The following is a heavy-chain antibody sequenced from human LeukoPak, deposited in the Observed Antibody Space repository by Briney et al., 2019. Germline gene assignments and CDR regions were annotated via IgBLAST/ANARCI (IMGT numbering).Heavy chain of an antibody. J-gene: IGHJ3*02. Sequence: GGSLRLSCAASGFTFSSYAMSWVRQAPGKGLEWVSSISGSGVSTYYADSVKGRFTTSRDNSKNTLYLQMNSLRAEDTAVYYCAKVGGRGKYFDAFDIWGQGTMLTVSS. D-gene: IGHD2/OR15-2a*01. CDR3: AKVGGRGKYFDAFDI. CDR1: GFTFSSYA. CDR2: ISGSGVST. V-gene: IGHV3-23*01.